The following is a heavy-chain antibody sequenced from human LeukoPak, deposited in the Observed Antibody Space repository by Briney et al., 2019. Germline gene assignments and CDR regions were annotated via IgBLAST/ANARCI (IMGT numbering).Heavy chain of an antibody. D-gene: IGHD3-3*01. CDR1: GFTFSSSG. J-gene: IGHJ4*02. CDR3: AKDYDFRSGYYSPTRGYFDY. CDR2: IRFDGSNK. V-gene: IGHV3-30*02. Sequence: GGSLRLSCAASGFTFSSSGMHWVRQAPGKGLEWVAFIRFDGSNKYYADSVKGRFTISRDNSKNTLYLQMNSLRAEDAAVYYCAKDYDFRSGYYSPTRGYFDYWGQGTLVTVSS.